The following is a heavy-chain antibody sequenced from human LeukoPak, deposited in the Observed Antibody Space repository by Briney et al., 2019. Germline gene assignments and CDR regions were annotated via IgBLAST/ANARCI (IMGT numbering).Heavy chain of an antibody. CDR1: GFTFSRYW. J-gene: IGHJ1*01. D-gene: IGHD6-19*01. CDR2: INEDGSEK. CDR3: ARDGSGWYRYLQH. Sequence: GGSLRLSCAASGFTFSRYWMSWLRQAPGKGLEWVANINEDGSEKYYVDSVKGRFTISRDNAKNSLYLQMNSLRAEDTAVYYCARDGSGWYRYLQHWGQGTLVTVSS. V-gene: IGHV3-7*01.